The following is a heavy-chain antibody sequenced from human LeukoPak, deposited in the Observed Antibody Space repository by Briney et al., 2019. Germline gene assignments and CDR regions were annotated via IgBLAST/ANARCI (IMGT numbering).Heavy chain of an antibody. V-gene: IGHV5-51*01. CDR1: GYSFTSYW. J-gene: IGHJ4*02. Sequence: GESLKISCKGSGYSFTSYWIGWVRQMPGKGLEWMGIIYPGDSDTRYSPSFQGQVTISADKSISTAYLQWSSLKASGTAMYYCARPGSGYSSGWAFDYWGQGTLVTVSS. CDR2: IYPGDSDT. D-gene: IGHD6-19*01. CDR3: ARPGSGYSSGWAFDY.